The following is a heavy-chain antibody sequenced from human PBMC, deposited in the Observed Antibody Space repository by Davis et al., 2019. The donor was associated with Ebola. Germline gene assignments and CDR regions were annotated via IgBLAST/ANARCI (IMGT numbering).Heavy chain of an antibody. D-gene: IGHD6-6*01. V-gene: IGHV3-23*01. CDR3: AKLGAGRLAFYYGMDV. J-gene: IGHJ6*02. CDR2: ISGGCDST. Sequence: PGGSLTLSCAASGFTFGTYAMSWVRQAPGKVLEWVSVISGGCDSTDYAGSVKGRFTISRDDSKNTLFLQMNSLRAEDTALYYCAKLGAGRLAFYYGMDVWGQGTTVTVSS. CDR1: GFTFGTYA.